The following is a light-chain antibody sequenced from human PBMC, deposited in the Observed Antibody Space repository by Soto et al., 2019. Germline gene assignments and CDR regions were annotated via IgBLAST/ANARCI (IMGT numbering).Light chain of an antibody. Sequence: EIVLTQSPATLSLSPGERATLSCRASQSINRHLAWYRQKPGQAPRLLIYDASNRATGIPARFSGSGSGTDFTLTISSLEPEDFATYYCQQFNSYPITFGQGTRLEIK. CDR1: QSINRH. V-gene: IGKV3-11*01. CDR3: QQFNSYPIT. J-gene: IGKJ5*01. CDR2: DAS.